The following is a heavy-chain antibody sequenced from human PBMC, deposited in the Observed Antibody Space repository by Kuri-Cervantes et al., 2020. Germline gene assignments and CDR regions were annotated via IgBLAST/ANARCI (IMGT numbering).Heavy chain of an antibody. CDR3: ARDGQPEILLWFGEAYYGMDV. D-gene: IGHD3-10*01. V-gene: IGHV3-74*01. CDR2: MNSDGSNI. CDR1: GFTFSSYW. J-gene: IGHJ6*02. Sequence: GESLKISCAASGFTFSSYWMHWVRQPPGKGLIWISGMNSDGSNIKYADSVKGRFTISRDNSKNTLYLQMNSLRAEDTAVYYCARDGQPEILLWFGEAYYGMDVWGQGTTVTVSS.